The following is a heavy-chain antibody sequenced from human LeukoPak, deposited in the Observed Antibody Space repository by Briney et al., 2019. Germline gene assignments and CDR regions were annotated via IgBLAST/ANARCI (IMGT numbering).Heavy chain of an antibody. V-gene: IGHV3-23*01. CDR3: ATYRQVLLPFES. CDR2: IFPSGGEI. Sequence: GGFLRLSCAASGFTFSTFAMIWVRQPPGKGLEWVSSIFPSGGEIHYADSVRGRFTISRDNSKSTLSLQMNSLRAEDTAIYYCATYRQVLLPFESWGQGTLVTVSS. J-gene: IGHJ4*02. D-gene: IGHD2-8*02. CDR1: GFTFSTFA.